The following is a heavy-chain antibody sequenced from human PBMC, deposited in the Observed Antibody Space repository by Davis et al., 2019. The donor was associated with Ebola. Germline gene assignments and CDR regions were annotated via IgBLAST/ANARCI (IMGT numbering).Heavy chain of an antibody. Sequence: GGSLRLSCAASGFTFSSYSMNWVRQAPGKGLEWVSSISSSSSYIYYAASVKGRFTISRDNAKNSLYLQMNSLRAEDTAVYYCARDPATVTTGGGYWGQGTLVTVSS. V-gene: IGHV3-21*01. CDR3: ARDPATVTTGGGY. CDR2: ISSSSSYI. D-gene: IGHD4-17*01. CDR1: GFTFSSYS. J-gene: IGHJ4*02.